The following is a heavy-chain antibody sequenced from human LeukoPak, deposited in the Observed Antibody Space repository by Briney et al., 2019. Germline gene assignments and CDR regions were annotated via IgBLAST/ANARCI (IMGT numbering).Heavy chain of an antibody. D-gene: IGHD3-9*01. CDR1: GFTFSSHW. J-gene: IGHJ4*02. CDR2: IKRDGSEK. Sequence: GGSLRLSCAASGFTFSSHWMNWVRQGPGKGLEWVANIKRDGSEKYYVDSVKGRFIISRDNAKNSLYLQMDSLRAEDTAVYYCARSNLIGYDYWGQGTLVTVSS. CDR3: ARSNLIGYDY. V-gene: IGHV3-7*01.